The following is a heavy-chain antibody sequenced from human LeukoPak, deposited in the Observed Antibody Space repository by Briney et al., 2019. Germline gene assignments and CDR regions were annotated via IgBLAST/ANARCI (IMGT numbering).Heavy chain of an antibody. CDR3: ARDRGYTRTNSGGYPVFDL. CDR1: GVTFEDYY. D-gene: IGHD3-22*01. V-gene: IGHV3-11*04. Sequence: GGSLRLSCTGSGVTFEDYYLSWIRQAPGKGLEWVSYIHLSGTPTHYAEPVKGRFSISRDNVKNSLYLQMDNLRAEDTAVYYCARDRGYTRTNSGGYPVFDLWGQGTLVTVSS. CDR2: IHLSGTPT. J-gene: IGHJ4*02.